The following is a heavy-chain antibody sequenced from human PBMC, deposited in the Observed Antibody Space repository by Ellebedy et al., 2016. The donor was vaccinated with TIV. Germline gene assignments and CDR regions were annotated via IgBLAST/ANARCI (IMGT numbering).Heavy chain of an antibody. CDR1: GFSLSNARMG. Sequence: SGPTLVKPTETLTLTCTVSGFSLSNARMGVSWIRQPPGKALEWLAHIFSNDEKAYSTSLRSRLTISKDTSKSQVVLTMSNMDPVDTATYYCARVNGGYYFDYWGQGTLVTVSS. CDR2: IFSNDEK. J-gene: IGHJ4*02. V-gene: IGHV2-26*01. CDR3: ARVNGGYYFDY. D-gene: IGHD3-16*01.